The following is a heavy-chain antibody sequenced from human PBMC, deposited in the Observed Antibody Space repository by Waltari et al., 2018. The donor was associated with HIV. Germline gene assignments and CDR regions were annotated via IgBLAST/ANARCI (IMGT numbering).Heavy chain of an antibody. J-gene: IGHJ3*02. V-gene: IGHV1-69*01. CDR3: ARLPEEVATISGPDDAFDI. Sequence: QVQLVQSGAEVKKPGSSVKVSCKASGGTFSSYAISWVRQAPGHGLEWMGGIIPIFGTANYAQKFQGRVTITADESTSTAYMELSSLRSEDTAVYYCARLPEEVATISGPDDAFDIWGQGTMVTVSS. CDR2: IIPIFGTA. CDR1: GGTFSSYA. D-gene: IGHD5-12*01.